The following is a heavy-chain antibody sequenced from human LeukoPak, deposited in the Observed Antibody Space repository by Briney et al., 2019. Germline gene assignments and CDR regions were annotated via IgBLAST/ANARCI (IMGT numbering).Heavy chain of an antibody. D-gene: IGHD1/OR15-1a*01. V-gene: IGHV3-66*02. J-gene: IGHJ4*02. CDR1: GFTDSSNY. Sequence: PGGSLRLSCAASGFTDSSNYMNWVRQAPGKGLEWVSVLYSAGNTFYADSVKGRFTISRDNSKNTLYLQMNSLRPEDTAVYYCARAREHLAIDYWGQGTLVTVSS. CDR2: LYSAGNT. CDR3: ARAREHLAIDY.